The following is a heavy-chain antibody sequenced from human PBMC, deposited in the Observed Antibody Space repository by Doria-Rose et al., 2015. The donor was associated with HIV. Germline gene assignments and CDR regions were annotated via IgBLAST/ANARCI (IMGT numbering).Heavy chain of an antibody. CDR3: ARMGSYRELDY. CDR1: GASVSSRGYY. Sequence: QVQLQEPGPGLVKPSETLSLTCSVSGASVSSRGYYWNWIRQVPGKGLESLGYTYYTGTSDYSPSLKSRLNMAVDTSQNQFSLKLSFVTVADTAVYYCARMGSYRELDYWGQGALVIVSA. CDR2: TYYTGTS. D-gene: IGHD3-3*01. V-gene: IGHV4-31*03. J-gene: IGHJ4*02.